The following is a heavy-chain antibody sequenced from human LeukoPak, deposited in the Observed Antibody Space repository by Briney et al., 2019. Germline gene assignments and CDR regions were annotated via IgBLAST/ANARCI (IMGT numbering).Heavy chain of an antibody. CDR1: GYTFTSYG. V-gene: IGHV1-18*01. D-gene: IGHD3-22*01. Sequence: ASVKVSCKASGYTFTSYGVSWVRQAPGQGLEWMGWISAYNGNTNYAQKLQGRVTMTTDTSTSTAYMELRSLRSDDTAVYYCARDVRDYYDSSGYYNAWNYWGQGTLVTASS. CDR2: ISAYNGNT. J-gene: IGHJ4*02. CDR3: ARDVRDYYDSSGYYNAWNY.